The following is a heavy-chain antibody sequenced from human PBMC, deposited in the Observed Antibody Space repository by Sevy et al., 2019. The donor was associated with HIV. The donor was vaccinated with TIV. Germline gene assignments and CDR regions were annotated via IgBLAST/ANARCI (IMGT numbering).Heavy chain of an antibody. CDR1: GDSISSGAYY. CDR2: IYYTGST. V-gene: IGHV4-30-4*01. J-gene: IGHJ4*02. D-gene: IGHD3-16*01. CDR3: ARDPIGSGVMEF. Sequence: SETLSLTCTASGDSISSGAYYWSWIRQPPGKGLEWIGYIYYTGSTYYNPSLKSRLSISVDTSKNQFSLNLSSVTAADTAVYYCARDPIGSGVMEFWGQGTLVTVSS.